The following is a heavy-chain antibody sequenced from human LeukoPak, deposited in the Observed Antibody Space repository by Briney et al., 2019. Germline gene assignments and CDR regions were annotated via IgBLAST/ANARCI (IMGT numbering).Heavy chain of an antibody. D-gene: IGHD3-16*01. V-gene: IGHV3-7*01. CDR1: GFSFSSYW. J-gene: IGHJ4*02. CDR2: IKQDGSEK. Sequence: GGSLRLSCGASGFSFSSYWMSWVRRAPGKGLEWVANIKQDGSEKYYMDSVKGRFTISRDSAKNSLYLQMNSLRAEDTAVYYCARDPYTYSGWGQGTLVTVSS. CDR3: ARDPYTYSG.